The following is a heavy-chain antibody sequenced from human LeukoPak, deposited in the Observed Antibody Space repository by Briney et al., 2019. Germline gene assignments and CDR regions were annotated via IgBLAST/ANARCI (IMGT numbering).Heavy chain of an antibody. V-gene: IGHV1-69*13. CDR3: ARKDSSGWPSRFDY. J-gene: IGHJ4*02. CDR1: GGTFSSYA. Sequence: ASVKVSCKASGGTFSSYAISWVRQAPGQGLEWMGGIIPIFGTANYAQKFQGRVTITADESTSTAYMELSSLRSEDTAVYYYARKDSSGWPSRFDYWGQGTLVTVSS. D-gene: IGHD6-19*01. CDR2: IIPIFGTA.